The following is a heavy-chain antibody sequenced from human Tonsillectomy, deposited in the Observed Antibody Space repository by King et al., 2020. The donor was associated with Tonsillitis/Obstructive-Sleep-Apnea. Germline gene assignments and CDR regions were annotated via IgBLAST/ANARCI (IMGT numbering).Heavy chain of an antibody. CDR1: GFTFDDYG. CDR2: INWIVGST. CDR3: ARRGYGDYTDGAFDI. J-gene: IGHJ3*02. Sequence: VQLVESGGGVVRPGGSLRLSCAACGFTFDDYGMSWVRQAPGNGLEWCYGINWIVGSTGYADSVKGRFTISRANAKNSLYMQMNSLRAEDTALYYCARRGYGDYTDGAFDIWGQGTMVTVSS. D-gene: IGHD4-17*01. V-gene: IGHV3-20*04.